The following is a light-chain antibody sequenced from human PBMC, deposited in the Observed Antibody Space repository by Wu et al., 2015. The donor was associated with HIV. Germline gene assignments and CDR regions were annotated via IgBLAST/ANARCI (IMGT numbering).Light chain of an antibody. CDR1: QSVSNN. Sequence: EIVMTQSPATLSVSPGERATLSCRASQSVSNNLAWYQQIPGQPPRLLIYETSSRATGIPDRFSGSGSGTDFTLTISRLEPEDFTVYYCQRYGSSPYTFGQGTKLEIK. V-gene: IGKV3-20*01. CDR3: QRYGSSPYT. J-gene: IGKJ2*01. CDR2: ETS.